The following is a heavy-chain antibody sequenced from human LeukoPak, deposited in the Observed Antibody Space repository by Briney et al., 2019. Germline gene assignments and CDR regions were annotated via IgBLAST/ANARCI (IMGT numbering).Heavy chain of an antibody. V-gene: IGHV1-69*04. J-gene: IGHJ6*02. Sequence: SVKVSCKASGGTFSSHALSWVRQAPGQGLEWMGRIIPMFGVTNYAQNFQGIFTITADKSTTTVYMELTSLRSEDTAVYYCGGNPLGTEMLMGYYYYGMDVWGQGTTVTVSS. CDR2: IIPMFGVT. CDR3: GGNPLGTEMLMGYYYYGMDV. D-gene: IGHD3-16*01. CDR1: GGTFSSHA.